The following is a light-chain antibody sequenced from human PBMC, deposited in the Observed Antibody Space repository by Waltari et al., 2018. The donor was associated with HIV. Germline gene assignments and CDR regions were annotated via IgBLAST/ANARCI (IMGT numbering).Light chain of an antibody. CDR1: KNIKNY. CDR2: NVA. V-gene: IGKV1-39*01. CDR3: QHNYSPPPT. J-gene: IGKJ1*01. Sequence: DIQMTQSPSSLSATVGDRVTITCRASKNIKNYLSWYQQKPGKAPKLLIYNVASLQSGVSSRFSGSGSGTDFTLAIDSLQPEDLATYYCQHNYSPPPTFGQGTKVEIK.